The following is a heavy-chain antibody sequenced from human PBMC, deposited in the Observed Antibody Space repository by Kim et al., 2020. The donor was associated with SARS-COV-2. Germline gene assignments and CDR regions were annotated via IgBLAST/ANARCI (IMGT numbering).Heavy chain of an antibody. J-gene: IGHJ6*02. D-gene: IGHD6-13*01. V-gene: IGHV3-11*01. Sequence: VKGRFTISRDNAKNSLYLQMNSLRAEDTAVYYCARDSFAAAGNEYYYGMDVWGQGTTVTVSS. CDR3: ARDSFAAAGNEYYYGMDV.